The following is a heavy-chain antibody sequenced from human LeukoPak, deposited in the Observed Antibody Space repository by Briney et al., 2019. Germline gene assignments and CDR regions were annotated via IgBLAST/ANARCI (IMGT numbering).Heavy chain of an antibody. D-gene: IGHD3-22*01. CDR2: IYSGGNT. V-gene: IGHV3-53*01. Sequence: GGSLRLSCAVSGFIVSSDYMSWVRQAPGKGLEWVSVIYSGGNTYYADSVKGRFTISRDTSKNTLYLQMNSLRAEDTAVYYCAKSYDSSGYYYRLDYWGQGTLVTVSS. CDR1: GFIVSSDY. J-gene: IGHJ4*02. CDR3: AKSYDSSGYYYRLDY.